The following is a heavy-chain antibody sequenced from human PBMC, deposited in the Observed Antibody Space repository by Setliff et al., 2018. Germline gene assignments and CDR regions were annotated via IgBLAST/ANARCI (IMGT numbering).Heavy chain of an antibody. CDR3: ARGGKESYGRYYYYYYMDV. Sequence: GGSLRLSCTASGFTFGDYAMSWVRQAPGKGLEWVSAIGHGSGGRYYIDSVKGRFTISRDNSKNTLYLQMNSLRAEDTAVYYCARGGKESYGRYYYYYYMDVWGKGTTVTVSS. CDR2: IGHGSGGR. V-gene: IGHV3-23*01. J-gene: IGHJ6*03. D-gene: IGHD5-18*01. CDR1: GFTFGDYA.